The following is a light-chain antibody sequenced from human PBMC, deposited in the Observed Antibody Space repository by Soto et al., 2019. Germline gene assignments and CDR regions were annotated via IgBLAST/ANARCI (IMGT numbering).Light chain of an antibody. CDR2: AAS. J-gene: IGKJ4*01. Sequence: DIQMTQSPSSVSASVGDRVTITCRASQGIDTYLAWYQQKPGKAPNLLIYAASNLQNGVPSMFSGSGSGTDFTLTISSLQPEDFATYYCQQAKGFPLTFGGGTKVESK. V-gene: IGKV1-12*01. CDR1: QGIDTY. CDR3: QQAKGFPLT.